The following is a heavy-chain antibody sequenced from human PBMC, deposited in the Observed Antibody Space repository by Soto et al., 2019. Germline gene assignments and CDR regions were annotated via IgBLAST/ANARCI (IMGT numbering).Heavy chain of an antibody. J-gene: IGHJ4*01. CDR2: IWYDGTNK. CDR1: GFTFSSYG. V-gene: IGHV3-33*01. D-gene: IGHD1-1*01. Sequence: GGSLRLSCGASGFTFSSYGMHWVRQAPGKGLEWVSVIWYDGTNKKYADSVKGRFTISRDNSENTLYLEMNSLRVEDTAVYYCARDPAGTGPTVLHYWGHGTLVTVSS. CDR3: ARDPAGTGPTVLHY.